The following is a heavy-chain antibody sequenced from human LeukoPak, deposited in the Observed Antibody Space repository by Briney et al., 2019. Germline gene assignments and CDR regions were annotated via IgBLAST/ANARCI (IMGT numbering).Heavy chain of an antibody. CDR1: GYTFTSYY. V-gene: IGHV1-46*01. D-gene: IGHD3-3*01. J-gene: IGHJ5*02. CDR3: ARDSGTWYYDFWSDSNNWFDP. CDR2: INPSGGST. Sequence: ASVKVSCKASGYTFTSYYMHWVRQAPGQGLEWMGIINPSGGSTSYAQKFQGRVTMTRDMSTSTVYMELSSLRSEDTAVYYCARDSGTWYYDFWSDSNNWFDPWDQGTLVTVSS.